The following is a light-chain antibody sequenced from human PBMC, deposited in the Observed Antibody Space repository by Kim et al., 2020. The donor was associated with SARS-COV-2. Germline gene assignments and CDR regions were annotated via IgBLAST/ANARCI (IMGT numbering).Light chain of an antibody. CDR3: SSYAGSNNYV. V-gene: IGLV2-8*01. CDR2: EVS. J-gene: IGLJ1*01. CDR1: SSDVGGYNY. Sequence: GQSVTISCTGTSSDVGGYNYVSWYQQHPGKAPKLMIYEVSKRPSGVPDRFSGSKSGNTASLTVSGLQAEDEADYYCSSYAGSNNYVFGTGTKVTV.